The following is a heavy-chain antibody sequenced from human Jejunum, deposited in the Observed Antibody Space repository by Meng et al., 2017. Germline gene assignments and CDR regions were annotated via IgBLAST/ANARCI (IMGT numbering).Heavy chain of an antibody. V-gene: IGHV3-33*01. CDR3: ARNRDSGGWGAGDY. J-gene: IGHJ4*02. Sequence: GESLKISCVASGFPFTNYGIHWVRQAPGKGLEWVAVIWYDGSLKYYGDSVKGRFTISRDNSKNTLYLEMNSLRAEDTAVYYCARNRDSGGWGAGDYWGQGTLVTVSS. D-gene: IGHD6-19*01. CDR1: GFPFTNYG. CDR2: IWYDGSLK.